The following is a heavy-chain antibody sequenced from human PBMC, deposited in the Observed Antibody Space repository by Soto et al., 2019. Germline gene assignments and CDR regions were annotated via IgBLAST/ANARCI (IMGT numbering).Heavy chain of an antibody. CDR1: GYTFTSYG. V-gene: IGHV1-18*01. Sequence: ASVKLSCEASGYTFTSYGISWVRQAPGQGLEWMGWNSAYNGNTNYAQKLQGRVTMTTDTSTSTAYMELRSLRSDDTAVYYCARAKGYDFWSGRDYYYYGMDVWGQGTTVTVSS. J-gene: IGHJ6*02. D-gene: IGHD3-3*01. CDR3: ARAKGYDFWSGRDYYYYGMDV. CDR2: NSAYNGNT.